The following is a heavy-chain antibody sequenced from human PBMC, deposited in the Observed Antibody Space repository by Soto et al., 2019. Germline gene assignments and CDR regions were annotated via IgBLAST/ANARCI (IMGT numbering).Heavy chain of an antibody. CDR2: IANGDNHI. Sequence: EVQVVESGGGLVKPGGSLSLSCAASGFTFSEYSFLWVRQAPGKGLEWLSFIANGDNHIFYSDSVKGRFTISRDNAKNSVYLQLNSLRADDSAVYYCARENGHCTDACNRGAFDIWGQGTMVTVSS. CDR1: GFTFSEYS. D-gene: IGHD2-2*01. CDR3: ARENGHCTDACNRGAFDI. V-gene: IGHV3-21*01. J-gene: IGHJ3*02.